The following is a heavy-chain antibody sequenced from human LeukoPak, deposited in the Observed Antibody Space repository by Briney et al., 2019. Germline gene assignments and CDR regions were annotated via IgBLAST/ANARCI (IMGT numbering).Heavy chain of an antibody. V-gene: IGHV3-23*01. D-gene: IGHD6-19*01. J-gene: IGHJ4*02. CDR3: AKGKYSSGGVPDY. CDR2: ISGGGGST. Sequence: PGGSLRLSCAVSGFTFSSSWMHWVRQAPGKGLEWVSSISGGGGSTYYADSVKGRFTVSRDNSKNTLYLQINSLRGEDTAVYYCAKGKYSSGGVPDYWGQGTLVTVSS. CDR1: GFTFSSSW.